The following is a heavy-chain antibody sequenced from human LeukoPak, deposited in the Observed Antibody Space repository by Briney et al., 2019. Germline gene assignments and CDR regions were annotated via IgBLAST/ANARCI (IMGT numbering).Heavy chain of an antibody. CDR3: APRLTVTTLNWFDP. J-gene: IGHJ5*02. CDR2: ISGSGGST. D-gene: IGHD4-17*01. V-gene: IGHV3-23*01. CDR1: GGSISSSN. Sequence: PSETLSLTCAVSGGSISSSNWWSWVRQAPGKGLEWVSAISGSGGSTYYADSVKGRFTISRDSSKNTLYLQMNSLRAEDTAVYYCAPRLTVTTLNWFDPWGQGTLVTVSS.